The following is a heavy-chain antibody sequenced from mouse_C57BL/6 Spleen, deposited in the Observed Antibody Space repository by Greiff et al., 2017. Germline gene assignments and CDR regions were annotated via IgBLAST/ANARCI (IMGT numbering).Heavy chain of an antibody. J-gene: IGHJ4*01. V-gene: IGHV1-64*01. CDR3: ARQEEDAMDY. CDR1: GYTFTSYW. CDR2: IHPNSGST. Sequence: VQLQQPGAELVKPGASVKLSCKASGYTFTSYWMHWVKQRPGPGLEWIGMIHPNSGSTNYNEKFKSKATLTVDKSSSTAYMQLSSLTSEDSAVYYCARQEEDAMDYWGQGTSVTVSS.